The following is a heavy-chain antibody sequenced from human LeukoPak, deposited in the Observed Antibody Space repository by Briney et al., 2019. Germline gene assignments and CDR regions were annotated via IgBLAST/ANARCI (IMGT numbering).Heavy chain of an antibody. D-gene: IGHD6-13*01. V-gene: IGHV3-33*08. CDR3: ARDLTQLALFDY. Sequence: GGSLRLSCAASGYPFSGSDIHWVRQAPGKGLEWVAVIWYDGSNKYYADSVKGRFTLSRDNSKNTLFLQMNSLRPEDTAVYFCARDLTQLALFDYWGQGTLVTVSS. CDR2: IWYDGSNK. CDR1: GYPFSGSD. J-gene: IGHJ4*02.